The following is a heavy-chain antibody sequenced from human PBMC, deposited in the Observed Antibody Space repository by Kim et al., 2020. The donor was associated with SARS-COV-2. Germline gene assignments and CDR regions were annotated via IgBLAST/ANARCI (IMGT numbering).Heavy chain of an antibody. D-gene: IGHD6-19*01. V-gene: IGHV3-43*02. CDR1: GFTFDDYA. CDR3: AKDGVAGKRPFEDFQH. J-gene: IGHJ1*01. CDR2: ISGDGGST. Sequence: GGSLRLSCAASGFTFDDYAMHWVRQAPGKGLEWVSLISGDGGSTYYADSVKGRFTISRDNSKNSLYLQMNSLRTEDTALYYCAKDGVAGKRPFEDFQHWGQGTLVTVSS.